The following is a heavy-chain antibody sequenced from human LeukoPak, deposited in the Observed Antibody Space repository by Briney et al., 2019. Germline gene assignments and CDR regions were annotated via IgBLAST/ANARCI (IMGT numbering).Heavy chain of an antibody. V-gene: IGHV1-69*04. D-gene: IGHD3-10*01. J-gene: IGHJ4*02. CDR3: ARDLWFGKLLYTGYFDY. CDR1: GGTFSSYA. Sequence: ASVKVSCKASGGTFSSYAISWVRQAPGQGLEWMGRIIPILGIANYAQKFQGRVTITADKSTSTAYMELSSLRSEDTAVYYCARDLWFGKLLYTGYFDYWGQGTLVTVSS. CDR2: IIPILGIA.